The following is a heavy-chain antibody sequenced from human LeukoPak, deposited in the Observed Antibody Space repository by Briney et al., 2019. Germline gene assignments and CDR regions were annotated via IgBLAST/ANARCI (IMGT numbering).Heavy chain of an antibody. V-gene: IGHV3-73*01. CDR1: GFTFNGSA. D-gene: IGHD5-18*01. CDR2: IRSKANSYAT. J-gene: IGHJ4*02. CDR3: TGRAAMTDY. Sequence: GGSLRLSCAASGFTFNGSAMHWVRQASGKGLEWVGRIRSKANSYATAYAASVKGRFTISRDDSKNTAYLQMNSLKTEDTAVYYCTGRAAMTDYWGQGTLVTVSS.